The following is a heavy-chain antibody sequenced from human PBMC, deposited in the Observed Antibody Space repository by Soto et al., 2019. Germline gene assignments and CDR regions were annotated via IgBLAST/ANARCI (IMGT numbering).Heavy chain of an antibody. V-gene: IGHV4-59*12. J-gene: IGHJ4*02. CDR1: GGSISSYY. Sequence: SETLSLTCTVSGGSISSYYWSWIRQPPGKGLEWIGYIYYSGSTNYNPSLKSRVTISVDRSKNQFSLRLSSVTAADTAVYYCARGQVVAAQHWGQGTLVTVSS. CDR2: IYYSGST. CDR3: ARGQVVAAQH. D-gene: IGHD2-15*01.